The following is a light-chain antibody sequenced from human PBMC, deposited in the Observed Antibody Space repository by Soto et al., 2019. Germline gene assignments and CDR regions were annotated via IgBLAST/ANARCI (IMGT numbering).Light chain of an antibody. Sequence: QSALTQPPSVSGSPGQSVTISCTGTSTDFVSYNRVSWYQQPPGTAPKLIIYEASNRPSGVPDRFSGSKSGNTASLTISGLQTEDEADYYCSSYTSSSTLFGTGTKVTVL. V-gene: IGLV2-18*02. CDR2: EAS. J-gene: IGLJ1*01. CDR1: STDFVSYNR. CDR3: SSYTSSSTL.